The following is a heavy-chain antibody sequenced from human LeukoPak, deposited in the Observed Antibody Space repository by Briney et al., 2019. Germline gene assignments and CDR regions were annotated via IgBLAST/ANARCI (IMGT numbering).Heavy chain of an antibody. D-gene: IGHD6-13*01. V-gene: IGHV3-30*18. J-gene: IGHJ6*02. CDR2: ISYDGSNK. CDR1: GFTFSSYG. Sequence: GGSLRLSCAASGFTFSSYGMHWVRQAPGKGLEWVAVISYDGSNKYYADSVKGRFTISRDNSKNTLYLQMNSLRAEDTAVYYCAKDLPYSSSWYEYYYYGMDVWGQGTTVTVSS. CDR3: AKDLPYSSSWYEYYYYGMDV.